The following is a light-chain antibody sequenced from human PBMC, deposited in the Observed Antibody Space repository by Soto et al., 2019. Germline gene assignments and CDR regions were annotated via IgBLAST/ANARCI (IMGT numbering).Light chain of an antibody. J-gene: IGKJ4*01. CDR1: QSVSSSQ. CDR2: GAS. V-gene: IGKV3-20*01. CDR3: QQYATSRLT. Sequence: EIMLTQSPGTLSLSPGERATLSCRASQSVSSSQLVWYQQKLGQAPRLLIYGASSRATGIPDRFSGSGSGTDFTLTISRLEPEDFAVYYCQQYATSRLTFGGGTKVEIK.